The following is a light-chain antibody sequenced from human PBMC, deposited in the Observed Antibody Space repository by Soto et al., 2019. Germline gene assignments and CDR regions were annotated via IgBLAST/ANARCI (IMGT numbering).Light chain of an antibody. Sequence: QSVLTQPPSASATPGQRVTISCSGGSFNIGSNTVNWYQQLPGTAPKLLIYSNNQRPSGVPDRFSGSKSGTSASLAISGLQSEDEADSYCISYTSDDVRYVFGTGTKVTVL. V-gene: IGLV1-44*01. CDR1: SFNIGSNT. CDR3: ISYTSDDVRYV. J-gene: IGLJ1*01. CDR2: SNN.